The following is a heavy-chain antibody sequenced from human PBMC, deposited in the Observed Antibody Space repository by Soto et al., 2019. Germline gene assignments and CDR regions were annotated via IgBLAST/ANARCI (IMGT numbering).Heavy chain of an antibody. CDR1: GGSFSGYY. D-gene: IGHD6-13*01. Sequence: QVQLQQWGAGLLKPSETLSLTCAVYGGSFSGYYWSWIRRPPGKGLEWIGEINHSGSTNYTPSLKSRVTISVDTSKNQFSLKLSSVTAADTAVYYCAGRIAAAEDYWGQGTLVPVSS. V-gene: IGHV4-34*01. CDR3: AGRIAAAEDY. J-gene: IGHJ4*02. CDR2: INHSGST.